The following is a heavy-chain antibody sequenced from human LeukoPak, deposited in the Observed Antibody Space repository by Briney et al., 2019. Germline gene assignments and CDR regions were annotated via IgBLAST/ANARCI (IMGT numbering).Heavy chain of an antibody. J-gene: IGHJ4*02. D-gene: IGHD2-2*01. CDR2: IDPSDSYT. Sequence: GESLKISCKGSGYSFASYWITWLRKMPGKGLQWMGRIDPSDSYTNYSPSFQGHPTISADKSISTAYLQGSSLEAAETAMYYGASERYCSSTSCYFDYWGQGTLVTVSS. V-gene: IGHV5-10-1*01. CDR1: GYSFASYW. CDR3: ASERYCSSTSCYFDY.